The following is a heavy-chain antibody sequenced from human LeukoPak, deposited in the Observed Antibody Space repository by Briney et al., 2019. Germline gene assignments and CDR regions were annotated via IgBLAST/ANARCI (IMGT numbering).Heavy chain of an antibody. D-gene: IGHD1-14*01. CDR2: IYSSGNT. V-gene: IGHV3-53*01. Sequence: PGGSLRLSCAASGLSLNNNYISWVRQAPGKGLEWISVIYSSGNTYYPDSVKGRFSISRDNSKNTVHLQMNVLTPEDTAVYYCAREPTEASVWGKGTTVTVSS. CDR1: GLSLNNNY. CDR3: AREPTEASV. J-gene: IGHJ6*04.